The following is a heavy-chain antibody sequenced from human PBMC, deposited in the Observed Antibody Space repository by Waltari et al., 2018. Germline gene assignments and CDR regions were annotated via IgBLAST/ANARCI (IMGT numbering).Heavy chain of an antibody. V-gene: IGHV1-69*12. Sequence: QVQLVQSGAEVKKPGSSVKVSCKASGGTFSSYAISWVRQAPGQGLEWMGGIIPIFGTANYAQKFQGRVTITADESTSTAYMELSSLRSEDTAVYYCARDPRREELGTEGGYFDYWGQGTLVTVSS. CDR1: GGTFSSYA. CDR3: ARDPRREELGTEGGYFDY. CDR2: IIPIFGTA. D-gene: IGHD7-27*01. J-gene: IGHJ4*02.